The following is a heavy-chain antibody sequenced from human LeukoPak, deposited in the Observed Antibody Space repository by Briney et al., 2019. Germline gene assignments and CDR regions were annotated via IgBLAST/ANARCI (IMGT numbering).Heavy chain of an antibody. D-gene: IGHD3-22*01. CDR1: GGSFSGYY. J-gene: IGHJ6*03. Sequence: PSETLSLTCAVYGGSFSGYYWSWIRQPPGKGLEWIGEINHSGSTNYNPSLKSRVTISVDTSKNQFSLKLSSVTAADTAVYYCARRPGHYYGSSGYYYAYYYYYYMDVWGKGTTVTISS. CDR3: ARRPGHYYGSSGYYYAYYYYYYMDV. V-gene: IGHV4-34*01. CDR2: INHSGST.